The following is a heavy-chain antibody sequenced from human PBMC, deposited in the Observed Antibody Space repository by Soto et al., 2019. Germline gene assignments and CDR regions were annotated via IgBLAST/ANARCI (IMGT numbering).Heavy chain of an antibody. CDR1: GFTFSSYS. D-gene: IGHD3-10*01. Sequence: GGSLRLSCAASGFTFSSYSMNWVRQAPGKGLEWVSSISSSSSYIYYADSVKGRFTISRDNAKNSLYLQMNSLRAEDTAVYYCARDRTYGSFYYYGMDVWGQGTTVTVSS. CDR2: ISSSSSYI. CDR3: ARDRTYGSFYYYGMDV. J-gene: IGHJ6*02. V-gene: IGHV3-21*01.